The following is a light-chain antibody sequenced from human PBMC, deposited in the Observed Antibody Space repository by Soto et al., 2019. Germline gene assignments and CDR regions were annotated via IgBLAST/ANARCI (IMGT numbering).Light chain of an antibody. V-gene: IGKV1-9*01. CDR2: DAS. J-gene: IGKJ4*01. Sequence: DIQLTQSPSFLSSSVGDRVTLTLLSSQGISTFLACYQQHPGTAPKRLIYDASNLQSGVPSRFSGSGSGTEFTLTISSLQPEDFATYYCQQVNNYPLTFGGGTKVDIK. CDR3: QQVNNYPLT. CDR1: QGISTF.